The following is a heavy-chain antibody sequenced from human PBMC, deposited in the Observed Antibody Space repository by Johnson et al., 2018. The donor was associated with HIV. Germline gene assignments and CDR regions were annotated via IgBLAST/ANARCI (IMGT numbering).Heavy chain of an antibody. V-gene: IGHV3-30*04. D-gene: IGHD6-13*01. CDR3: ARELGYSSSNDAFDI. J-gene: IGHJ3*02. Sequence: QVQLVESGGGVVQPRRSLRLSCAASGFTFSSYAMHWVRQAPGKGLEWVAVISYDGSNKYYADSVKGRFTISRDNSKNTLYLQMNSLRAEDTAVYYCARELGYSSSNDAFDIWGQGTLVVVSS. CDR1: GFTFSSYA. CDR2: ISYDGSNK.